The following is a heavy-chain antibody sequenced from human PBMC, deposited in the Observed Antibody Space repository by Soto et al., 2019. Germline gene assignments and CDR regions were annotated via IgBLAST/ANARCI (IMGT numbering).Heavy chain of an antibody. CDR2: VHSDGTTT. CDR1: GFTFDYYW. J-gene: IGHJ3*01. V-gene: IGHV3-74*01. Sequence: EVQLVESGGGLVQPGESLRLSCAASGFTFDYYWMHWVRQAPGKGLVWVSRVHSDGTTTTYADSVKGRFTISRDNARNTVSLQMSSLRGEDMAIYYCARGDRGGFDLWGHGTVVTVSS. CDR3: ARGDRGGFDL. D-gene: IGHD3-10*01.